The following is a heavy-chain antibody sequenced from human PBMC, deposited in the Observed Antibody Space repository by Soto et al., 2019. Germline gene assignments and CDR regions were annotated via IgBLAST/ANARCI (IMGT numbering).Heavy chain of an antibody. D-gene: IGHD3-10*01. J-gene: IGHJ3*02. CDR3: ARRITAHAFDI. Sequence: EVQLLASGGGLVQPGGSLRLSCAASGFTFSSYAMSWVRQAPGKGLEWVSSISSSSSYIYYADSVKGRFTISRDNAKNSLYLQMNSLRAEDTAVYYCARRITAHAFDIWGQGTMVTVSS. CDR2: ISSSSSYI. V-gene: IGHV3-21*01. CDR1: GFTFSSYA.